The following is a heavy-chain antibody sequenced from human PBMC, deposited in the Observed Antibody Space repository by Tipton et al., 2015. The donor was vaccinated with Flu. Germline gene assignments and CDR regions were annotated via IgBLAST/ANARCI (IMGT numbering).Heavy chain of an antibody. Sequence: QVQLVQSGTEVKKPGASVRVSCKASGYNFTNGFMHWVRQAPGQGLEWMGIINTGDGSTRYAQKFQGRVTMTRDTSATEVSMELSSLRSEDTAVFYCARGGEDDSFWGLGTLVIVSS. D-gene: IGHD3-10*01. CDR2: INTGDGST. CDR1: GYNFTNGF. CDR3: ARGGEDDSF. V-gene: IGHV1-46*01. J-gene: IGHJ1*01.